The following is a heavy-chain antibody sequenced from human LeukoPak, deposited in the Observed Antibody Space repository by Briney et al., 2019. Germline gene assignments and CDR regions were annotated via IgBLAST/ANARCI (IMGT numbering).Heavy chain of an antibody. CDR2: INHSGST. CDR3: ARVKYGSGRPYYFDY. V-gene: IGHV4-34*01. Sequence: SETLSLTSAVYGGSFSGYYWSWIRQPPGKGLEWIGEINHSGSTNYNPSLKSRVNISVDTSKNQFSLKLSSVTAADTAVYYCARVKYGSGRPYYFDYWGQGTLVTVSS. J-gene: IGHJ4*02. D-gene: IGHD3-10*01. CDR1: GGSFSGYY.